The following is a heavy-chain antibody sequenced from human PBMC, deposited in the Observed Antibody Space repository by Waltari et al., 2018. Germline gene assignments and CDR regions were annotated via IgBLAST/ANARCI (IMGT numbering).Heavy chain of an antibody. Sequence: QVQLVQSGAEVKKPGASVKVSCKASGYTFTGYYMHWVRQAPGQGLEWMGRINPIFGTANYAQKFQGRVTITTDESTSTAYMELSSLRSEDTAVYYCARLGYCSGGSCYPDYWGQGTLVTVSS. CDR3: ARLGYCSGGSCYPDY. CDR1: GYTFTGYY. CDR2: INPIFGTA. D-gene: IGHD2-15*01. V-gene: IGHV1-69*01. J-gene: IGHJ4*02.